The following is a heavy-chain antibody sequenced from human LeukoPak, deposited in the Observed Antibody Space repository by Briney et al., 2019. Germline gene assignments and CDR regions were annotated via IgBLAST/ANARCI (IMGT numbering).Heavy chain of an antibody. Sequence: GGSLRLSCSASGFTFSYYYMSWIRQAPGKGLEWVSYISSSGSTIYYADSVKGRFTISRDNAKNSLYLQMTSLRAEDTAVYYCATARSYVDYWGQGTLVTVSS. CDR1: GFTFSYYY. CDR3: ATARSYVDY. V-gene: IGHV3-11*01. J-gene: IGHJ4*02. CDR2: ISSSGSTI.